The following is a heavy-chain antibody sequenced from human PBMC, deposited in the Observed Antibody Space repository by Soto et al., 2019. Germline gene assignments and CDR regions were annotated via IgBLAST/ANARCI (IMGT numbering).Heavy chain of an antibody. Sequence: GGSLRLSCVASGSTFSSYEMNWVRQAPGKGLEWVSYISEGGGTIHYAGSVKGRFTISRNNSKHTRTRLCITVREINGYCCSISCAHFDYWGQGTLVTVSS. V-gene: IGHV3-48*03. CDR3: SCAHFDY. J-gene: IGHJ4*02. CDR1: GSTFSSYE. D-gene: IGHD2-2*03. CDR2: ISEGGGTI.